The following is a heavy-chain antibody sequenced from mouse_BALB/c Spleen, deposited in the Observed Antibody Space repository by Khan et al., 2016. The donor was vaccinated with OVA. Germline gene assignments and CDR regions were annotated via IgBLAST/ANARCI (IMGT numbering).Heavy chain of an antibody. CDR1: GFTFSNFG. J-gene: IGHJ2*01. CDR2: ISSGSSTI. CDR3: ARDYYVNFDY. Sequence: EVELVESGGGLVQPGGSRKLSCAASGFTFSNFGLHWVRQAPEKGLEWVAFISSGSSTIYYADTVQGRFTISRDNPKTTLFLQMTSLRSEVTAMYYCARDYYVNFDYWGQGTTLTVSS. D-gene: IGHD1-1*01. V-gene: IGHV5-17*02.